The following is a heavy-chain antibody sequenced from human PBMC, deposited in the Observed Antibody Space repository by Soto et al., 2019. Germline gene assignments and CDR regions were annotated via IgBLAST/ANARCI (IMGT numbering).Heavy chain of an antibody. V-gene: IGHV4-59*08. CDR1: GGSISNYY. CDR2: IYYSGST. Sequence: PSETLSLTCTVSGGSISNYYWSWIRQPPGKGLEWIGYIYYSGSTNYNPSLKGRVTISVDTSKNQFSLKLSSVTAADTAVYYCARRWGGTFDIWGQGTMVTVS. J-gene: IGHJ3*02. CDR3: ARRWGGTFDI. D-gene: IGHD3-16*01.